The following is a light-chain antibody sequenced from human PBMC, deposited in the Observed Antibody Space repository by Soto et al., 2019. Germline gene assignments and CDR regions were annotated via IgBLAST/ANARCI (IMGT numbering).Light chain of an antibody. CDR3: QQYNSNPCT. J-gene: IGKJ1*01. CDR2: TAS. V-gene: IGKV1-5*03. CDR1: QSISSW. Sequence: DIQMTQSPSSLSASVGDRVTITCRASQSISSWLAWYQQKPGKAPKLLIYTASSLESGVPSRFSGSGSGTEFTLTISSLQPDDFATYYCQQYNSNPCTFGQGTKVEIK.